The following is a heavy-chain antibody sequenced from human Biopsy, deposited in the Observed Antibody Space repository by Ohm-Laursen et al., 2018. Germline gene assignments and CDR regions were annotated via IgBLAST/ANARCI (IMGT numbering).Heavy chain of an antibody. CDR3: ARVPLPGIGAAYQGRFLYGMDV. J-gene: IGHJ6*02. CDR1: GGSFNGYF. CDR2: ITQSGST. V-gene: IGHV4-34*01. D-gene: IGHD6-13*01. Sequence: SETLSLTCAVYGGSFNGYFWSWIRQPPGKGLEWIGDITQSGSTNYSPSLKSRVTISVDTAKKQFSLSLRSVTAADTAVYYWARVPLPGIGAAYQGRFLYGMDVWGQGTTVSVSS.